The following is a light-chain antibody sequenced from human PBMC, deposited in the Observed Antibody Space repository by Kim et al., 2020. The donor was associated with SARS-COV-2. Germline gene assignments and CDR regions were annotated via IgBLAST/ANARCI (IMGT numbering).Light chain of an antibody. CDR1: QSVSSY. CDR3: QQRSNWPPT. Sequence: PGERATLSCRASQSVSSYLAWYQQKPGQAPRLLIYDASNRATGIPARFSGSGSGTDFTLTISSLEPEDFAVYYCQQRSNWPPTFGQGTKVDIK. J-gene: IGKJ1*01. CDR2: DAS. V-gene: IGKV3-11*01.